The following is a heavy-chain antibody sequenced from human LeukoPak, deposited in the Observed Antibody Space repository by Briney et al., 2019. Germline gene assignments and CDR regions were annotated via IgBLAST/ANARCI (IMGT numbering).Heavy chain of an antibody. D-gene: IGHD3-10*01. CDR3: ARDLWFGGLTRNY. J-gene: IGHJ4*02. Sequence: KPGGSLRLSCAASGFTFSSYSMNWVRQAPGKGLEWVSSISSSSSYIYYADSVKGRFTISRDNAKNSLYLQMNSLRAEDTAVYYCARDLWFGGLTRNYWGQGTLVTVSS. V-gene: IGHV3-21*01. CDR2: ISSSSSYI. CDR1: GFTFSSYS.